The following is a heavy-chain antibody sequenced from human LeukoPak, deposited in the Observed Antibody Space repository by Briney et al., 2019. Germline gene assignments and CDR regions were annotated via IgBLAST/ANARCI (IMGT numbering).Heavy chain of an antibody. D-gene: IGHD4-17*01. V-gene: IGHV4-59*01. CDR1: GGSISSYY. CDR2: VYYRGST. CDR3: ASNDYGDYQSDY. J-gene: IGHJ4*02. Sequence: SETLSLTCTVSGGSISSYYWSWIRQPPGKGLEWIGYVYYRGSTNYNPSLKSRVIISVDTSKNQFSLKLTSVTTADTAMYYCASNDYGDYQSDYWGQGTLVTVSS.